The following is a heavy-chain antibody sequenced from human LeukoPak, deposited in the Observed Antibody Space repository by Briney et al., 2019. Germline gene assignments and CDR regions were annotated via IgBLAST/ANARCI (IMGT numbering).Heavy chain of an antibody. V-gene: IGHV4-4*07. D-gene: IGHD3-10*01. CDR2: ITSSRTT. Sequence: SETLSLTCTVSGGSISRYYWNWIRQPAGKGLEWIGRITSSRTTNYNPSLKSRLTMSVDTSKNQFSLRLSSVTAADTAVYYCARDSGSGNYEGWGQGTLVTVSS. J-gene: IGHJ4*02. CDR3: ARDSGSGNYEG. CDR1: GGSISRYY.